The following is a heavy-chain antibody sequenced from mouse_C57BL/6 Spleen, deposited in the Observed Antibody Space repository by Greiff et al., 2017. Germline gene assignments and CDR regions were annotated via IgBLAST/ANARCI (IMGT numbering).Heavy chain of an antibody. CDR3: AGPFYDGYYVGD. D-gene: IGHD2-3*01. Sequence: QVQLQQPGAELVKPGASVKMSCKASGYTFTSYWITWVKQRPGQGLEWIGNFYPGSGSTNYNEKFKSKATLTVDTSSSTAYVQLSCLTSEDSAVYYCAGPFYDGYYVGDWGQGTTLTVSS. V-gene: IGHV1-55*01. CDR2: FYPGSGST. J-gene: IGHJ2*01. CDR1: GYTFTSYW.